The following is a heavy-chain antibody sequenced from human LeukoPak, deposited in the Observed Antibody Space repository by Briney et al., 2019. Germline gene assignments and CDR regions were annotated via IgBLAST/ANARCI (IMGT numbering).Heavy chain of an antibody. V-gene: IGHV5-51*01. Sequence: GESLKISCKGSGYSFTSYWIGWVRPMPGKGLEWMGIIYPGDSDTRYSPSFQGQVTISADKSISTAYLQWSSLKASDTAMYYCARHRTVTTSHYYYYMDVWGKGTTVTVSS. J-gene: IGHJ6*03. D-gene: IGHD4-17*01. CDR3: ARHRTVTTSHYYYYMDV. CDR2: IYPGDSDT. CDR1: GYSFTSYW.